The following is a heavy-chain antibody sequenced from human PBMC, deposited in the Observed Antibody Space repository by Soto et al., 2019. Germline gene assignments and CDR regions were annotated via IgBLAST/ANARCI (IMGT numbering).Heavy chain of an antibody. J-gene: IGHJ4*02. CDR3: ARVGLSSGSTISRRFDY. CDR1: GFTFSDHY. V-gene: IGHV3-72*01. Sequence: EVQLVESGGGLVQPGGSLRLSCAASGFTFSDHYMDWVRQAPGKGLEWVGRIKNKANSYATEYAASMKGRLTISRDDSRNSLYLQMNCLEAGDTAGYYCARVGLSSGSTISRRFDYWGQGTLGTVSS. D-gene: IGHD6-6*01. CDR2: IKNKANSYAT.